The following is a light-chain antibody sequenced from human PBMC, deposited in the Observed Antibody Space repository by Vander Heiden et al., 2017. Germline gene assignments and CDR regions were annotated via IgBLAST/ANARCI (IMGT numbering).Light chain of an antibody. CDR3: QVWDSSSDHVV. V-gene: IGLV3-21*02. CDR2: DYS. Sequence: SYVLTPPPAVSVAPGQPARIPRGGNTIGSKSVHWYHPKPCQAPVLVVYDYSHRPPGIPERFSGTNSGNTSTLTISRVEAGDDADYYSQVWDSSSDHVVFGGGTKLTVL. J-gene: IGLJ2*01. CDR1: TIGSKS.